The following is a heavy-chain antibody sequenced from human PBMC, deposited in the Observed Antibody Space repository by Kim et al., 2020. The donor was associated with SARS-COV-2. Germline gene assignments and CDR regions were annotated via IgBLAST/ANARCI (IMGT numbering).Heavy chain of an antibody. D-gene: IGHD3-16*02. J-gene: IGHJ4*02. CDR2: IYYSGRT. CDR3: ARATMITFGGVIDHFDY. CDR1: GGSISSGGYY. Sequence: SETLSLTCTVSGGSISSGGYYWSWIRQHPGKGLEWIGYIYYSGRTYYNPSLKSRVTISVDTSKNQFSLKLSSVTAADTAVYYCARATMITFGGVIDHFDYWGQGTLVTVSS. V-gene: IGHV4-31*03.